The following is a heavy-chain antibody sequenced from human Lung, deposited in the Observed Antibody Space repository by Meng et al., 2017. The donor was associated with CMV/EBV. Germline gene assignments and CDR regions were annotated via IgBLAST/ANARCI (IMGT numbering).Heavy chain of an antibody. J-gene: IGHJ6*02. Sequence: GESXKISXAASGFTVSSNSMNWVRQAPGKGLEWVSLIYSGGGTYYADSVKGRFTISRDNFKNTLYLQMNSLRAEDTAVYYCARVLTAHHYYGMDVWGQGPTVTVSS. CDR3: ARVLTAHHYYGMDV. V-gene: IGHV3-53*01. CDR1: GFTVSSNS. D-gene: IGHD5-18*01. CDR2: IYSGGGT.